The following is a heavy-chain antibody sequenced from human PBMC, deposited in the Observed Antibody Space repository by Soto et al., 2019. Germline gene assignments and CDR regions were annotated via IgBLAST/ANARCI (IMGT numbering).Heavy chain of an antibody. CDR2: ITGSGGST. CDR1: GFTFRSYA. D-gene: IGHD1-26*01. Sequence: LRLSCAAAGFTFRSYAMSWVRQAPGKGLEWVSAITGSGGSTYYADSVKGRFTISRDNSKNTLYLQMNSLRAEDTAVYYCAKMKGATISWVDYWGQGTLVTVSS. CDR3: AKMKGATISWVDY. J-gene: IGHJ4*02. V-gene: IGHV3-23*01.